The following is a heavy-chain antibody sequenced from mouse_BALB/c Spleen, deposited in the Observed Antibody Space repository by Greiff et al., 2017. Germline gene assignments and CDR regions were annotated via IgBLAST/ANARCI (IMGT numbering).Heavy chain of an antibody. CDR2: ISSGSSTI. J-gene: IGHJ4*01. CDR1: GFTFSSFG. Sequence: DVKLVESGGGLVQPGGSRKLSCAASGFTFSSFGMHWVRQAPEKGLEWVAYISSGSSTIYYADTVKGRFTISRDNPKNTLFLQMTSLRSEDTAMYYCARNYYGSSYAYAMDYWGQGTSVTVSS. V-gene: IGHV5-17*02. CDR3: ARNYYGSSYAYAMDY. D-gene: IGHD1-1*01.